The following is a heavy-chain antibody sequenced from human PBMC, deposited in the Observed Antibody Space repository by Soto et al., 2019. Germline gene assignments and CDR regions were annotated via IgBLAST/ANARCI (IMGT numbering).Heavy chain of an antibody. Sequence: EVQLVESGGGLVQPGRSLRLSCAASGFSIDDYAMHWVRQPPGKGLEWVSGITYNSGSIVYADSVRGRFTISRDNAKNSLYLQMNSLRAEDTALYYCAKGMDGVSGAFDIWGQGTMVIVSS. J-gene: IGHJ3*02. CDR3: AKGMDGVSGAFDI. V-gene: IGHV3-9*01. D-gene: IGHD4-17*01. CDR2: ITYNSGSI. CDR1: GFSIDDYA.